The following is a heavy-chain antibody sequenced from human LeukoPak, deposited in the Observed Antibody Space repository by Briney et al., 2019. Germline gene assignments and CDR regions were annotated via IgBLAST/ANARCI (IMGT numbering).Heavy chain of an antibody. CDR1: GFTFSNYA. V-gene: IGHV3-23*01. Sequence: PGGSLRLSCAASGFTFSNYAMSWVRQAPGKGLEWVSLISGSGGSTFYADSVKGRFTISRDNSKNTLYLQMNSLRAEDTAVYYCAKGPRERAAGGPFDYWGQGTLVTVSS. CDR2: ISGSGGST. J-gene: IGHJ4*02. CDR3: AKGPRERAAGGPFDY. D-gene: IGHD6-13*01.